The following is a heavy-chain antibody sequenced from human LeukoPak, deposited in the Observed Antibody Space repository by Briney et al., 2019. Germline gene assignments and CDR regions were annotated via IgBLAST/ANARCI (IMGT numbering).Heavy chain of an antibody. Sequence: SETLSLTCAVYGGSFSGDYWSWIRQPPGKGLEWIGEINHSGSTNYNLSLKNRVTISVDNYTNKFSMKLSSVTAADTAVYYCARVGAADYYDSSGGPNDYWGQGTLVTVSS. V-gene: IGHV4-34*01. CDR1: GGSFSGDY. CDR3: ARVGAADYYDSSGGPNDY. D-gene: IGHD3-22*01. J-gene: IGHJ4*02. CDR2: INHSGST.